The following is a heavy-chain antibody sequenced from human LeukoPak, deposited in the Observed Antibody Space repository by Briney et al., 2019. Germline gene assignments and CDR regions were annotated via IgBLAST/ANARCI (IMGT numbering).Heavy chain of an antibody. CDR1: GFTFSSYA. V-gene: IGHV3-23*01. CDR3: AKVGGTSDFDY. D-gene: IGHD1-26*01. J-gene: IGHJ4*02. Sequence: GGSLRLSCAASGFTFSSYAMNWVRPAPGKGREWVAAITFGGGSTYYAASMKGQFTISRDNSKNTLFLQMNSLRADDAAVYYCAKVGGTSDFDYWGQGTLVTVSS. CDR2: ITFGGGST.